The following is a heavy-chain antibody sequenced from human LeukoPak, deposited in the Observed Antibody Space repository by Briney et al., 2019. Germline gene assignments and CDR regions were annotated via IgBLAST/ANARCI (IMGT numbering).Heavy chain of an antibody. CDR3: ASRWKSGSFDY. Sequence: GGSLRLSCAASGSTFSDYYMSWIRQAPGKGLERVSYISSSGSTIYYADSVKGRFTISRDNAKNSLYLQMNSLRAEDTAVYYCASRWKSGSFDYWGQGTLVTVSS. J-gene: IGHJ4*02. CDR2: ISSSGSTI. CDR1: GSTFSDYY. V-gene: IGHV3-11*01. D-gene: IGHD5-24*01.